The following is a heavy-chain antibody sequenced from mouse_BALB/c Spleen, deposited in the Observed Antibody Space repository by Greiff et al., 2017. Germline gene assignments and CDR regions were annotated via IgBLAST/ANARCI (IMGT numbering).Heavy chain of an antibody. V-gene: IGHV5-4*02. CDR1: GFTFSDYY. D-gene: IGHD2-14*01. J-gene: IGHJ4*01. Sequence: EVKLMESGGGLVKPGGSLKLSCAASGFTFSDYYMYWVRQTPEKRLEWVATISDGGSYTYYPDSVKGRFTISRDNAKNNLYLQMSSLKSEDTAMYYCARDNYRSLYAMDYWGQGTSVTVSS. CDR2: ISDGGSYT. CDR3: ARDNYRSLYAMDY.